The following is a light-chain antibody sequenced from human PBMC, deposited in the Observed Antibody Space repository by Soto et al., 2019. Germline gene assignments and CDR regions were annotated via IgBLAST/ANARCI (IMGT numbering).Light chain of an antibody. J-gene: IGLJ1*01. CDR3: QSYESSSLSGFV. Sequence: QTVVSQEPSFSVSPGETVTLTCGLTSASVLTSYYPSWYQQTPGQAPRTLIYSTNIRSSGVPDRFSGSILGNKAALTITGAQADDESDYYCQSYESSSLSGFVFGSGTKLTVL. CDR2: STN. CDR1: SASVLTSYY. V-gene: IGLV8-61*01.